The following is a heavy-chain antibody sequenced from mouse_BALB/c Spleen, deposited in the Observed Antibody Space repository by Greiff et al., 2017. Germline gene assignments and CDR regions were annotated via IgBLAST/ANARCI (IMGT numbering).Heavy chain of an antibody. V-gene: IGHV14-3*02. D-gene: IGHD1-1*01. CDR1: GFNIKDTY. CDR3: AREEANYAWFAY. Sequence: VQLQQSGAELVKPGASVKLSCTASGFNIKDTYMHWVKQRPEQGLEWIGRTDPANGNTKYDPKFQGKATITADTSSNTAYLQLSSLTSEDTAVYYCAREEANYAWFAYWGQGTLVTVSA. J-gene: IGHJ3*01. CDR2: TDPANGNT.